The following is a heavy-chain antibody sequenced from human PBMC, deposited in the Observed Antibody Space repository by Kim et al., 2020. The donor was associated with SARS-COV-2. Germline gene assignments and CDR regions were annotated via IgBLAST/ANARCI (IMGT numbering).Heavy chain of an antibody. CDR1: GFTFSTSW. J-gene: IGHJ3*01. D-gene: IGHD1-26*01. Sequence: GGSLRLSCVASGFTFSTSWMHWVRQAPGKGLVWVARIKTDGSSADYADSVKGRSTISRDNGKNTVFVRMNSQRVDDTAVYYCVRGGNYAYGAFDVWGQGT. CDR2: IKTDGSSA. CDR3: VRGGNYAYGAFDV. V-gene: IGHV3-74*01.